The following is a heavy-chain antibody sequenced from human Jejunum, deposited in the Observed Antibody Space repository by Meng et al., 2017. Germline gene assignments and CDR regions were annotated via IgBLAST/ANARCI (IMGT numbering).Heavy chain of an antibody. Sequence: QLQLQESGPGLVKPSETLSLSCPVSGGSISSRSYYWVWIRQSPGKGLEWIGQTYYNGKSYYNPSLKSRVTMSVDTSRSQFSLNLNTVTAADTAVYYCARASYSYDSWFDPWGQGTLVTVSS. V-gene: IGHV4-39*01. CDR2: TYYNGKS. D-gene: IGHD5-18*01. CDR3: ARASYSYDSWFDP. CDR1: GGSISSRSYY. J-gene: IGHJ5*02.